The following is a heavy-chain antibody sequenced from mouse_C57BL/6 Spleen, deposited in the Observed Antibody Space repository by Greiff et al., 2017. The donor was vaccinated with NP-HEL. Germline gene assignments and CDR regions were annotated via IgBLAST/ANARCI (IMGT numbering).Heavy chain of an antibody. Sequence: EVQRVESGGGLVKPGGSLKLSCAASGFTFSSYTMSWVRQTPEKRLEWVATISGGGGNTYYPDSVKGRFTISRDNAKNTLYLQMSSLRSEDTALYYCARHPYGNYSYYFDYWGQGTTLTVSS. CDR2: ISGGGGNT. J-gene: IGHJ2*01. CDR1: GFTFSSYT. CDR3: ARHPYGNYSYYFDY. D-gene: IGHD2-1*01. V-gene: IGHV5-9*01.